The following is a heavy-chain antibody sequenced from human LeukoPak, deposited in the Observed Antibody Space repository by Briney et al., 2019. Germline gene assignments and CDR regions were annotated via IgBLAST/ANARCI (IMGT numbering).Heavy chain of an antibody. J-gene: IGHJ3*02. V-gene: IGHV3-23*01. CDR1: GFTFSSYA. Sequence: QPGGSLRLSCAASGFTFSSYAMSWVRQAPGKGLEWVSAISGSGGSTYYADSVKGRFTISRDNSKNTLYLQMNSLRAEDTAVYYCAKDKLTVESGIWHQLVRGAFDIWGQGTMVTVSS. D-gene: IGHD6-13*01. CDR2: ISGSGGST. CDR3: AKDKLTVESGIWHQLVRGAFDI.